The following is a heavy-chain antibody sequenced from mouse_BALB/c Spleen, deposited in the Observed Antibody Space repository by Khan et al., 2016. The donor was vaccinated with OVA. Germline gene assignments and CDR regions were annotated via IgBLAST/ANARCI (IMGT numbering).Heavy chain of an antibody. D-gene: IGHD2-2*01. Sequence: QVRLQQSGAELVKPGASVKLSCKASGYIFTSYYMYWVKQRPGQGLEWIGEINPNNGGTNFTEKFKSKATLTVDKSSSTAYMQLSSLTSEDAAVYYCTRSGYGSFAYWGQGTLVTVSA. J-gene: IGHJ3*01. CDR1: GYIFTSYY. CDR2: INPNNGGT. V-gene: IGHV1S81*02. CDR3: TRSGYGSFAY.